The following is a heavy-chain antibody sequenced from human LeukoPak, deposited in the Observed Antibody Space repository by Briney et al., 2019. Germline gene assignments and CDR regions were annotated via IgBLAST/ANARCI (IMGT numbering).Heavy chain of an antibody. CDR1: GGYISSSNW. CDR2: IYHSGST. Sequence: SETLSLTCAVSGGYISSSNWWSWVRQPPGKGLEWIGEIYHSGSTNYNPSLKSRVTISVDKSKNQFSLKLSSVTAADTAVYYCARIQQLVVYFDLWGRGTLVTVSS. J-gene: IGHJ2*01. CDR3: ARIQQLVVYFDL. V-gene: IGHV4-4*02. D-gene: IGHD6-13*01.